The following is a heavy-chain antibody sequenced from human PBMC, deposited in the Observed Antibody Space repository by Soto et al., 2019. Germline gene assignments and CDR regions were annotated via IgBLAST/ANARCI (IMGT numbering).Heavy chain of an antibody. Sequence: SVKVSCKASGCTFSSYAISCVRQAPGQVLEWMGGIIPIFGTANYAQKFQGRVTITADESTSTAYMELSSLRSEDTAVYYCARNSGWYKYYYYYGMDVWGQGTTVTVSS. CDR2: IIPIFGTA. D-gene: IGHD6-19*01. J-gene: IGHJ6*02. V-gene: IGHV1-69*13. CDR1: GCTFSSYA. CDR3: ARNSGWYKYYYYYGMDV.